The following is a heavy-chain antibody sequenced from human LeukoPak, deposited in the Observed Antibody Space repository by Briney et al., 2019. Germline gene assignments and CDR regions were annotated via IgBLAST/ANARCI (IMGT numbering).Heavy chain of an antibody. CDR2: IYYRGST. CDR1: GGSISSGGYY. Sequence: SQTLSLTCTVSGGSISSGGYYWSWIRQHPGKGLEWIGYIYYRGSTNYNPSLKSRVTISVDTSKNQFSLKLSSVTAADTAVYYCARLSGYSSGHYYSDYWGQGTLVTVSS. CDR3: ARLSGYSSGHYYSDY. J-gene: IGHJ4*02. V-gene: IGHV4-31*03. D-gene: IGHD3-22*01.